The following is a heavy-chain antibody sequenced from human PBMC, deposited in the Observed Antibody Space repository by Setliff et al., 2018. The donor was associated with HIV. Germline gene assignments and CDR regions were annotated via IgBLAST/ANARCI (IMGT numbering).Heavy chain of an antibody. CDR1: GFVFGSFA. V-gene: IGHV3-23*01. J-gene: IGHJ6*03. CDR3: ARDWVSMDRGASMDV. D-gene: IGHD3-10*01. CDR2: ISGSGATT. Sequence: GGSLRLSCAASGFVFGSFAMSWVRQAPGKGLEWVSGISGSGATTNYADSVKGRFTISRDNAKNSLYLQMNSLRAEDTAVYYCARDWVSMDRGASMDVWGKGTTVTVSS.